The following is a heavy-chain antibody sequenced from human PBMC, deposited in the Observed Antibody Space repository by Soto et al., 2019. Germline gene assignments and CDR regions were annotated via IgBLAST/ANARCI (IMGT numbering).Heavy chain of an antibody. CDR1: GFTFSSYS. V-gene: IGHV3-21*01. CDR3: ARDSPSPIAVDWVDP. J-gene: IGHJ5*02. D-gene: IGHD6-19*01. Sequence: LRLSCAASGFTFSSYSMNWVRQAPVKGLEWVSSISSSSSYIYYADSVKGRFTISRDNAKNSLYLQMNSLRAEDTAVYYCARDSPSPIAVDWVDPWGRGTLVTVSS. CDR2: ISSSSSYI.